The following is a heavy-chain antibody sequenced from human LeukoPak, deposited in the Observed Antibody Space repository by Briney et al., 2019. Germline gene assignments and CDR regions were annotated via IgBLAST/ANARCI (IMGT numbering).Heavy chain of an antibody. Sequence: GGSLRLSCAASGFTFDDYAMHWVRQAPGKGLEWVSLISGDGGSTYYADSVKGRFTISRDNSKNSLYLQMNSLRTEDTALYYCAKWPRPGAGYRMDGWGQGTTVTVSS. V-gene: IGHV3-43*02. CDR3: AKWPRPGAGYRMDG. D-gene: IGHD3-9*01. CDR1: GFTFDDYA. CDR2: ISGDGGST. J-gene: IGHJ6*02.